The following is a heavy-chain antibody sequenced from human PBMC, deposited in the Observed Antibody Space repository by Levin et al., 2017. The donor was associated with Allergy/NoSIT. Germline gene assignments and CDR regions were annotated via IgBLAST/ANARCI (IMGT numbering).Heavy chain of an antibody. Sequence: SQTLSLTCTVSGGSISSGGYYWSWIRQHPGKGLEWIGYIYYSGSPYYNPSLKSRVTMSVDTSKTQFSLKLSSVTAADTAVYYCARENSGWYSNAFEIWGQGTMVTVSS. CDR2: IYYSGSP. CDR3: ARENSGWYSNAFEI. V-gene: IGHV4-31*03. J-gene: IGHJ3*02. CDR1: GGSISSGGYY. D-gene: IGHD6-19*01.